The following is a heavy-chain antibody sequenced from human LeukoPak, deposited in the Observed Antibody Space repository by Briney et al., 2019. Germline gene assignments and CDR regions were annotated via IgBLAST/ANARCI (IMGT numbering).Heavy chain of an antibody. D-gene: IGHD1-26*01. CDR3: ARVRYSGSYPNYFDY. CDR2: IIPIFGTA. Sequence: SVKVSCKASGGTFSSYAISWVRQAPGQGLEWMGRIIPIFGTANYAQKFQGRVTITTDESTSTAYMELGSLRSEDTAVDYCARVRYSGSYPNYFDYWGQGPLVPVSS. CDR1: GGTFSSYA. J-gene: IGHJ4*02. V-gene: IGHV1-69*05.